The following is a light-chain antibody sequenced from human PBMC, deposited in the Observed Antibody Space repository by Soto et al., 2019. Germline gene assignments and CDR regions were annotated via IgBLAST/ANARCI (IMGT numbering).Light chain of an antibody. Sequence: DIQMTQSPSTLSASVGDRVTITCRASQSISSWLAWYQQKKGKAPKLLISAASGLESGVPSRFSGSGSGTEFTLTISSLPPDDFTTYYCQQYDRHFWTFGQGTKVEIK. J-gene: IGKJ1*01. CDR2: AAS. CDR1: QSISSW. CDR3: QQYDRHFWT. V-gene: IGKV1-5*03.